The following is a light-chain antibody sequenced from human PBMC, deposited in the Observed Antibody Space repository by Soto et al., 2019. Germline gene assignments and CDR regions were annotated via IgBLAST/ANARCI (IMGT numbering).Light chain of an antibody. Sequence: DIQLTQSPSFLSASVGDRVTITCRASQGISSYLAWYQQKPGKAPKLLIYAASTLQSGVPSRFSGSGSGTEFTLTISSLQPEDFAVYYCQQYNNWPPLTFGGGTMVDI. CDR2: AAS. CDR3: QQYNNWPPLT. V-gene: IGKV1-9*01. CDR1: QGISSY. J-gene: IGKJ4*01.